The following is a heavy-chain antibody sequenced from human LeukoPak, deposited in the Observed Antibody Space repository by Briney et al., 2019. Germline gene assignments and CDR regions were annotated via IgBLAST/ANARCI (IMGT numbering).Heavy chain of an antibody. CDR3: ARVGDMEAFDI. Sequence: GGSLRLSCAASGFTFSSYWMHWVRQAPGKGLVWVSHISIDGSSTSYADSVKGRFTISRDNSKNTVYLQMNSLRGEDTAVYYCARVGDMEAFDIWGQGTRVTVSS. CDR2: ISIDGSST. J-gene: IGHJ3*02. CDR1: GFTFSSYW. D-gene: IGHD3-16*01. V-gene: IGHV3-74*01.